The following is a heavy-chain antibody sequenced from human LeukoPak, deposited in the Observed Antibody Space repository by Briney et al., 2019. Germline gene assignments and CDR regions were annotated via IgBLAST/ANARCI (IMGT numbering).Heavy chain of an antibody. CDR2: IRSKAYGGTT. D-gene: IGHD3-3*01. V-gene: IGHV3-49*03. J-gene: IGHJ1*01. CDR1: GFAFSDYA. Sequence: PGGSLRLSCTASGFAFSDYAMSWLRQAPGKGLEWVGFIRSKAYGGTTEYAASVKGRFTISRDDSKTIAYLQMNSLKTAARDVYYRTRDNDLWSGNSQRYLQNWGAGNLGTVSS. CDR3: TRDNDLWSGNSQRYLQN.